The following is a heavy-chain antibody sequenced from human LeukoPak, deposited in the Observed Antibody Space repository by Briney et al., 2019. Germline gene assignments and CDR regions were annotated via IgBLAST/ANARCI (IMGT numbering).Heavy chain of an antibody. CDR2: INQDGSEK. CDR1: GFTFSNYW. D-gene: IGHD5-24*01. J-gene: IGHJ4*02. CDR3: TRVGYIDEGIDY. V-gene: IGHV3-7*04. Sequence: GGSLRLSCAASGFTFSNYWMSWVRQAPGKGPEWVANINQDGSEKHYVDSVKGRFTISRDNAKNSLYLQMNSLRAEDTAIYYCTRVGYIDEGIDYWGQGTLVTVSS.